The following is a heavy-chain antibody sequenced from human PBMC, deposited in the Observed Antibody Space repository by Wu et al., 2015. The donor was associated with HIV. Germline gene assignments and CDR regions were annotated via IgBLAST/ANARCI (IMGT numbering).Heavy chain of an antibody. D-gene: IGHD3-10*01. Sequence: QVQLVQSGAEVKKPGSSVKVSCKASGGTFSSYAISWVRQAPGQGLEWMGGIIPIFGTANYAQKFQGRVTITTDESTSTAYMELSSLRSEDTAVYYCARGYTYYYGSGKDNWFDPGAREPWSPSP. J-gene: IGHJ5*02. CDR2: IIPIFGTA. CDR3: ARGYTYYYGSGKDNWFDP. CDR1: GGTFSSYA. V-gene: IGHV1-69*05.